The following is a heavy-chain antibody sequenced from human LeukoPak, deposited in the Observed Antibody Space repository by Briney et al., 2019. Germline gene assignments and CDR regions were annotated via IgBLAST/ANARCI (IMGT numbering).Heavy chain of an antibody. CDR3: ARKWIVGATFGFDP. CDR2: ISAYNGNT. Sequence: GASVKVSCKASGYTFTSYGISWVRQAPGQGLEWMGWISAYNGNTNYAQKLQGRVTMTTDTSTSTAYMELRSLRSDDTTVYYCARKWIVGATFGFDPWGQGTLVTVSS. J-gene: IGHJ5*02. V-gene: IGHV1-18*01. D-gene: IGHD1-26*01. CDR1: GYTFTSYG.